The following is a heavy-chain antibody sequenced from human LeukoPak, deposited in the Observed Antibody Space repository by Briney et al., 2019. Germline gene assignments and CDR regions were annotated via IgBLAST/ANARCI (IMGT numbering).Heavy chain of an antibody. Sequence: GGSLRLSCAASGFTFSSYWMSWVRQAPGKGLEWVANIKQDGSEKYYVDSVKGRFTISRDNAKNSLYLQMNSLRAEDTAVYYCARDGASRTYCSSTSCYGYYMDVWGKGTTVTVSS. CDR3: ARDGASRTYCSSTSCYGYYMDV. CDR1: GFTFSSYW. CDR2: IKQDGSEK. D-gene: IGHD2-2*01. J-gene: IGHJ6*03. V-gene: IGHV3-7*01.